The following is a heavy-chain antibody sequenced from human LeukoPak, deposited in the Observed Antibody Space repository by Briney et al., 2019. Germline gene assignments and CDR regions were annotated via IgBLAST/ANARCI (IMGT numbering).Heavy chain of an antibody. CDR1: GFTFSSYW. V-gene: IGHV3-7*01. J-gene: IGHJ4*02. Sequence: PGGSLRLSCAASGFTFSSYWMSWVRQAPGKGREWVANIKQDGSEKYYVDSVKGRFTISRDNAKNSLYLQMNSLRAEDTAVYYCARDSVDYYDSSGYYDYWGQGTLVTVSS. D-gene: IGHD3-22*01. CDR2: IKQDGSEK. CDR3: ARDSVDYYDSSGYYDY.